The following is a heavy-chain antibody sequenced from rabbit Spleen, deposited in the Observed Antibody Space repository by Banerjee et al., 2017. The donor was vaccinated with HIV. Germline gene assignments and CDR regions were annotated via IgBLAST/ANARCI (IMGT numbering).Heavy chain of an antibody. Sequence: QSLEESGGDLVKPGASLTLTCTASGFSFSSGYSMCWVRQAPGKGLEWIACIDAGSSGFTYFATWAKGRFTISKTSSTTVTLQMTRLTAADTATYFCARDLASVVGWNFNLWGPGTLVTVS. J-gene: IGHJ4*01. CDR3: ARDLASVVGWNFNL. D-gene: IGHD3-1*01. CDR2: IDAGSSGFT. V-gene: IGHV1S40*01. CDR1: GFSFSSGYS.